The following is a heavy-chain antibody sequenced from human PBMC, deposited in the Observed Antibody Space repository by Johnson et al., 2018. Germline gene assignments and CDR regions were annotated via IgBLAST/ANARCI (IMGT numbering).Heavy chain of an antibody. Sequence: VQLQQSGGGLVKPGGSLRLSCEASGFGFSDAWMNWVRQAPGKGLEWVGHIKSRTDGGTTEYPAPVKGRFSISRDDSTNTLFLQMNTLKTEDTAIYYCYTWLWGPSSAVHIWFQGTMLTVSS. V-gene: IGHV3-15*07. CDR3: YTWLWGPSSAVHI. J-gene: IGHJ3*02. D-gene: IGHD3-16*01. CDR2: IKSRTDGGTT. CDR1: GFGFSDAW.